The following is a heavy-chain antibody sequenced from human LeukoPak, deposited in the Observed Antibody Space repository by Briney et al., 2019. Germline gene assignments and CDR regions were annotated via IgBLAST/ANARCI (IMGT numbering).Heavy chain of an antibody. CDR1: GFTFSRYN. V-gene: IGHV3-21*01. CDR3: ARDDLLHRNWFDP. J-gene: IGHJ5*02. Sequence: PGGSLRLSCAASGFTFSRYNMNWVRQAPGKGLEWVSSISSGSSYIYYADSVKGRFTISRDNAKNSLYLQMNSLRAEDTAVYYCARDDLLHRNWFDPWGQGTLVTVSS. CDR2: ISSGSSYI. D-gene: IGHD3-22*01.